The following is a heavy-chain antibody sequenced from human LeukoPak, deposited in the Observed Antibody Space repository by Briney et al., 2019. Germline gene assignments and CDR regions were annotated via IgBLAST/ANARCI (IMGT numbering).Heavy chain of an antibody. CDR3: ARLRGYGDYYFDY. CDR1: GFTFSSYA. D-gene: IGHD4-17*01. J-gene: IGHJ4*02. V-gene: IGHV3-30-3*01. Sequence: GGSLRLSCAASGFTFSSYAMHWVRQAPGKGLEWVAVISYDGSNKYYADSVKGRFTISRDNSKNTLYLQMNSLRAEDTAVYYCARLRGYGDYYFDYWGQGTLVTVSS. CDR2: ISYDGSNK.